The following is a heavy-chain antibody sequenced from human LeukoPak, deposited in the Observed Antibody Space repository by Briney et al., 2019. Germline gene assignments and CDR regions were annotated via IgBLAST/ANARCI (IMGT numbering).Heavy chain of an antibody. CDR2: ISASGASK. CDR1: GFTFRNYN. J-gene: IGHJ4*02. D-gene: IGHD4-17*01. CDR3: AREVTAVTKLDH. V-gene: IGHV3-48*02. Sequence: PGGALRLSCAASGFTFRNYNRNWVRPAPGRGGEWGSYISASGASKDHSASVRGRFTISRDNTKHLLFLQRTGLRDEDIGVYFCAREVTAVTKLDHWGQGTLVAVSS.